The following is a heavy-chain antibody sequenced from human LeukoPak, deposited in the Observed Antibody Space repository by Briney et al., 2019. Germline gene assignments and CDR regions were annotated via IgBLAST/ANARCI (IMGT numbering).Heavy chain of an antibody. D-gene: IGHD2-8*01. CDR3: TTDSFYCTNGVCYTDKPFDY. Sequence: GGPLRLSCAASGFTFSNAWMSWVRQAPGKGLEWVGRIKSKTDGGTTDYAAPVKGRFTISRDDSKNTLYLQMNGLKTEDTAVYYCTTDSFYCTNGVCYTDKPFDYWGQGTLVTVSS. V-gene: IGHV3-15*01. CDR2: IKSKTDGGTT. CDR1: GFTFSNAW. J-gene: IGHJ4*02.